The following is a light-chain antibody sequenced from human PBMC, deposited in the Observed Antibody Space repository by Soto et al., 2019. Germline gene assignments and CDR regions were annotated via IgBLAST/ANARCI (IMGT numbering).Light chain of an antibody. CDR2: GAS. V-gene: IGKV3-15*01. CDR1: QSVSSY. CDR3: QQYKDWPKT. J-gene: IGKJ1*01. Sequence: ETVMTQSPATLSVPPGEGAVLSCRASQSVSSYLAWYQLRPGQAPRVLIYGASTRASGIPTRFSGSGSGTEFTLTSGSLQSVDSAVYYCQQYKDWPKTFGQGTQVEIK.